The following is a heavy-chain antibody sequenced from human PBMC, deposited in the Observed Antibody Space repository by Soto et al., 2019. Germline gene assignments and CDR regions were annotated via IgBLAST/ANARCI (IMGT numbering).Heavy chain of an antibody. D-gene: IGHD1-1*01. Sequence: EVQLLESGGGLVQPGGSLRLSCAASGFTFSSYAMSWVRQAPGKGLEWVSVISGSGGSTNYADTVKGRFTISRDNSNSTLYLQMHSLSAQGTAVYYCAKDMRKVFWKDHWGKGTLVTVSS. V-gene: IGHV3-23*01. CDR1: GFTFSSYA. J-gene: IGHJ4*02. CDR2: ISGSGGST. CDR3: AKDMRKVFWKDH.